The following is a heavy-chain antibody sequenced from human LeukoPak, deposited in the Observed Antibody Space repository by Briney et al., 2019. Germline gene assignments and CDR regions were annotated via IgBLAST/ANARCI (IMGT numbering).Heavy chain of an antibody. V-gene: IGHV4-4*07. CDR1: GGSISSYY. D-gene: IGHD6-13*01. CDR3: ARVRYSSSWYVDY. J-gene: IGHJ4*02. CDR2: IYTSGST. Sequence: SETLSLTCTVSGGSISSYYWSWIRRPAGKGLEWIGRIYTSGSTNYNPSLKSRVTMSVDTSKNQFSLKLSSVTAADTAVYYCARVRYSSSWYVDYWGQGTLVTVSS.